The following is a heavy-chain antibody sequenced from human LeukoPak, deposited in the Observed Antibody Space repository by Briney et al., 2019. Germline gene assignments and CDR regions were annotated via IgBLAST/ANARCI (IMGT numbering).Heavy chain of an antibody. CDR1: GGSSSSYY. Sequence: SETLSFTCTVYGGSSSSYYWSWIRQPPGKGLEWIGRIYTSGSTNYNPSLKSRVTMTVDTSKNQFSLKLSSVTAADTALYYGARGEKEWYCYYCGMDVWGQGTTVTVSS. CDR2: IYTSGST. D-gene: IGHD3-3*01. J-gene: IGHJ6*02. CDR3: ARGEKEWYCYYCGMDV. V-gene: IGHV4-4*07.